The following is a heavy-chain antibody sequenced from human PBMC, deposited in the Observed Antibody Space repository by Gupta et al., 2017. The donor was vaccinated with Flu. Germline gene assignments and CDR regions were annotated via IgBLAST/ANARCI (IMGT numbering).Heavy chain of an antibody. J-gene: IGHJ4*02. V-gene: IGHV4-30-4*01. CDR2: IYYSGTT. CDR3: ARDHGDGYTLAF. D-gene: IGHD5-12*01. Sequence: QVQLQESGPGLVRPSETLSLTCTVSGASITSGHHFWNWIRQSPGKGLEWIGNIYYSGTTDYNPSLKSRVAMSLDMSKNQVSLKLTSVTVADTAIYYCARDHGDGYTLAFWGQGTLVTVSS. CDR1: GASITSGHHF.